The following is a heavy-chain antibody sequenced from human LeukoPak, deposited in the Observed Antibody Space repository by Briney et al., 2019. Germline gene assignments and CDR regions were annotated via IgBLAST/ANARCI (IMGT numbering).Heavy chain of an antibody. J-gene: IGHJ4*02. CDR1: GYTFTGYY. V-gene: IGHV1-2*02. CDR3: ARDQALGGSYTPLVYFDY. Sequence: ASVKVSCKASGYTFTGYYMHWVRQAPGQGLEWMGWIKPNRGGTNSAQKFQGRVTTTTDTSISTAYMEISRLRSDDTAVYCCARDQALGGSYTPLVYFDYWGQGTLVTVSS. D-gene: IGHD1-26*01. CDR2: IKPNRGGT.